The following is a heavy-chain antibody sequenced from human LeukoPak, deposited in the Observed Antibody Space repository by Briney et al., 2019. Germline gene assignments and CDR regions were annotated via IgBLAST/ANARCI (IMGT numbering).Heavy chain of an antibody. CDR2: LSYDGTTK. CDR1: GFTFSTYA. V-gene: IGHV3-30-3*01. CDR3: ARASRYSGSTSCLDY. D-gene: IGHD2-2*01. Sequence: GGSLRLSCATSGFTFSTYAIHWVRQAPGKGLEWVALLSYDGTTKYYADSVKGRFILSRDNSRDPLYLQMNSLRPEDTAIYYCARASRYSGSTSCLDYWGQGTLVTVSS. J-gene: IGHJ4*02.